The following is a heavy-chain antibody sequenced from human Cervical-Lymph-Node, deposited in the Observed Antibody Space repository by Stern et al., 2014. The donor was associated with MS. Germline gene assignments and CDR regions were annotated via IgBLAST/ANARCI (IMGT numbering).Heavy chain of an antibody. CDR2: ISVDNCNT. J-gene: IGHJ5*02. D-gene: IGHD6-13*01. Sequence: QVQLLESGAEVRKPGASVKLSCKASGYTFTSYGISWVRQGPGQGIEWIGWISVDNCNTDYAQKFQGRFTMTADTSTDTAYMELRRLRSDETSVYYCAVAAAGTSWFDPWGQGTLVTVTS. CDR1: GYTFTSYG. V-gene: IGHV1-18*01. CDR3: AVAAAGTSWFDP.